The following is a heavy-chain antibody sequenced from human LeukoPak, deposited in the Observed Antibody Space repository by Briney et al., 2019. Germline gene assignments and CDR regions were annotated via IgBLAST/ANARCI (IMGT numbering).Heavy chain of an antibody. CDR1: GFTVSSNY. V-gene: IGHV3-53*01. CDR3: VGGPGWVFDL. D-gene: IGHD6-19*01. J-gene: IGHJ2*01. Sequence: GGSLRLSCAASGFTVSSNYMSWVRQAPGKGLEWVSVIYSGGSTYYADSVKGRFTISRDNAKNSVYLQMNGLKAEDTAVYHCVGGPGWVFDLWGRGTLVTVSS. CDR2: IYSGGST.